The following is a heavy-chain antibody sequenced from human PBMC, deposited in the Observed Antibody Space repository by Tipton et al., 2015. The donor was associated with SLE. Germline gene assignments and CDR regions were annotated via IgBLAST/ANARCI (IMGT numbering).Heavy chain of an antibody. Sequence: GSLRLSCSASGFTFSSYAMHWVRQAPGKGLEYVSAISSNGGSTYYADSVKGRFIISRDNSKNTLYLQMNSLRAEDTAVYYCARGGTTARGDAFDIWGQGTMVTVSS. D-gene: IGHD4-17*01. CDR1: GFTFSSYA. V-gene: IGHV3-64*04. CDR2: ISSNGGST. CDR3: ARGGTTARGDAFDI. J-gene: IGHJ3*02.